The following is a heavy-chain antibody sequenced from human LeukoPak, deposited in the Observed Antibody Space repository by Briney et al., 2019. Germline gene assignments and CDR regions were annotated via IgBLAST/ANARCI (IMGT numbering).Heavy chain of an antibody. CDR1: GGSISSSSYY. V-gene: IGHV4-61*05. CDR3: ARFHEGLGGTTVTNYYYYMDV. CDR2: IYYSGST. Sequence: SETLSLTCTVSGGSISSSSYYWGWIRQPPGKGLEWIGYIYYSGSTNYNPSLKSRVTISVDTSKNQFSLKLSSVTAADTAVYYCARFHEGLGGTTVTNYYYYMDVWGKGTTVTVSS. J-gene: IGHJ6*03. D-gene: IGHD4-17*01.